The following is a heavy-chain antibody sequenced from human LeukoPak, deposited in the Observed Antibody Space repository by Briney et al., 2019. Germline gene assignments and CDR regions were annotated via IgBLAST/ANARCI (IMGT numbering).Heavy chain of an antibody. Sequence: GASVKVSCKASGYTFTSYGISWVRQAPGQGLEWMGWISAYNGNTNYAQKLQGRVTMTTDTSTSTAYMELSSLRSEDTAVYYCARDNSHPTTGVFGGRVYWFDPWGQGTLVTVSS. CDR1: GYTFTSYG. CDR3: ARDNSHPTTGVFGGRVYWFDP. V-gene: IGHV1-18*01. J-gene: IGHJ5*02. CDR2: ISAYNGNT. D-gene: IGHD3-10*01.